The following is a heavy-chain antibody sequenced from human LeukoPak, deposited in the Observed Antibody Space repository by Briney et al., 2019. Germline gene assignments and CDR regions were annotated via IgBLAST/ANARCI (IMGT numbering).Heavy chain of an antibody. CDR3: GGGEKIFDYFEY. J-gene: IGHJ4*02. CDR1: GVSISSRSYY. V-gene: IGHV4-39*01. CDR2: ISDSGNT. D-gene: IGHD3-3*01. Sequence: PSETLSLTCTVSGVSISSRSYYWGWIRQPPGKGLEWIGKISDSGNTYYSPSLRSRVTISIDMSKNQFSLKLSSVTATDTAVYFCGGGEKIFDYFEYWGQGNLVTVSS.